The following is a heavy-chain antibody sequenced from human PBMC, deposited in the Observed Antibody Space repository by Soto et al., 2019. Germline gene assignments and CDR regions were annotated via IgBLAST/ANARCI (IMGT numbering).Heavy chain of an antibody. Sequence: GASVKVSCKASGGTFSSYAISWVRQAPGQGLEWMGGIIPIFGTANYAQKFQGRVTITADESTSTAYMELSSLRSEDTAVYYCARSKRGFGVVALVEMDVWGQGTTVTVSS. V-gene: IGHV1-69*13. CDR2: IIPIFGTA. CDR3: ARSKRGFGVVALVEMDV. J-gene: IGHJ6*02. CDR1: GGTFSSYA. D-gene: IGHD3-3*01.